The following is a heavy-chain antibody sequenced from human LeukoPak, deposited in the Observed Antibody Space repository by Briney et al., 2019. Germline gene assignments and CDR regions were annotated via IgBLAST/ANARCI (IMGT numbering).Heavy chain of an antibody. V-gene: IGHV3-21*01. CDR2: ISRSSSYI. Sequence: GGSLRLSCAASGFTFSSYSMNWVRQAPGKGLEWVSSISRSSSYIYYADSVKGRFTISRDNAKNSLYLQMNSLRAEDTAVYYCARDSVLCPFDYWGQGTLVTVSS. CDR1: GFTFSSYS. D-gene: IGHD3-10*02. J-gene: IGHJ4*02. CDR3: ARDSVLCPFDY.